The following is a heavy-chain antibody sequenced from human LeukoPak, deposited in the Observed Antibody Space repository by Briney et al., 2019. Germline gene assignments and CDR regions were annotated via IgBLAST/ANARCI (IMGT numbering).Heavy chain of an antibody. CDR1: GYTFTGYY. D-gene: IGHD2-15*01. CDR2: INPNSGDT. J-gene: IGHJ5*02. Sequence: ASVTVSFKASGYTFTGYYMHWVRQAPGQGLEWMGRINPNSGDTNYAQKFQGRVTMTRDRSISTAYMELSRLRSDDTAVYYCARACSGGNCYSDNWFDPWGQGTLVTVSS. V-gene: IGHV1-2*06. CDR3: ARACSGGNCYSDNWFDP.